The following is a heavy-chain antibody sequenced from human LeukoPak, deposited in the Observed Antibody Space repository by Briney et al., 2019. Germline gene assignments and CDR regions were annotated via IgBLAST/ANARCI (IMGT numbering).Heavy chain of an antibody. CDR3: ARRGDTPMIGDH. J-gene: IGHJ4*02. Sequence: PGGSLRLSCAASGFTFSSYGMNWVRQAPGKGLEWLSYLSNTGNIHYAQSVKGRFTISGDNAKNSLYLQMDGLRAEDTAVYYCARRGDTPMIGDHWGQGILVTVAS. V-gene: IGHV3-48*01. CDR1: GFTFSSYG. CDR2: LSNTGNI. D-gene: IGHD5-18*01.